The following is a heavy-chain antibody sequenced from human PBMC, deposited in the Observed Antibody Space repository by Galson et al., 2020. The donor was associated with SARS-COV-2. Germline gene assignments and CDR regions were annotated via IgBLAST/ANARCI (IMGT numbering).Heavy chain of an antibody. CDR1: GGSINSTSYY. CDR2: IYHSGNT. V-gene: IGHV4-39*07. CDR3: ARGNEFRPYSAFKN. J-gene: IGHJ4*02. D-gene: IGHD1-26*01. Sequence: SETLSLTCTVSGGSINSTSYYWGWIRQPPGKGLECIGSIYHSGNTYYNPSLESRVTISVDTSKNQFSLKLRSVTAADTAVYYCARGNEFRPYSAFKNWGQGILVTVSS.